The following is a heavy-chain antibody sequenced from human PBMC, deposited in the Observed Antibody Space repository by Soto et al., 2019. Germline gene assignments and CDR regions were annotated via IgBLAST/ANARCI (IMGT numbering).Heavy chain of an antibody. V-gene: IGHV4-59*08. CDR3: ARRWVAAVDY. D-gene: IGHD6-13*01. J-gene: IGHJ4*02. Sequence: QVQLQESGPGLVKPSETLSLTCTVSGGSISSYYWSWIRQPPGKGLELIGYIYYSGSTNYNPSLKSGVTISVDTSKNQFSLKLSSVTAADTAVYYCARRWVAAVDYWGQGTLVTVSS. CDR1: GGSISSYY. CDR2: IYYSGST.